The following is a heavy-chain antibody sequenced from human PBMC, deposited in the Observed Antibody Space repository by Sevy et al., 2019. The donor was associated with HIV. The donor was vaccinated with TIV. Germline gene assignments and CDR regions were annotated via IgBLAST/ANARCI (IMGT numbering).Heavy chain of an antibody. J-gene: IGHJ6*02. CDR3: AGVPLEIAAAESSKPYYYYYGMDV. Sequence: SETLSLTCTVSGGSISSYYWSWIRQPPGKGLEWIGYIYYSGSTNYNPSLKSRVTISVDTSKNQFSLKRSSVTAADTAVYYCAGVPLEIAAAESSKPYYYYYGMDVWGQGTTVTVSS. D-gene: IGHD6-13*01. V-gene: IGHV4-59*01. CDR2: IYYSGST. CDR1: GGSISSYY.